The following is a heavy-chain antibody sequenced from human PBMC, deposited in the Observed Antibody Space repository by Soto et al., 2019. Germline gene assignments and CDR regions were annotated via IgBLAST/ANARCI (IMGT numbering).Heavy chain of an antibody. D-gene: IGHD4-17*01. CDR3: ARDSDYGSNSGWLDP. CDR2: IWYDGSNK. Sequence: QVQLVESGGGVVQPGRSLRLSCAASGFTFSNYGMHWVRQAPGKGLEWVAVIWYDGSNKYYGDSVKGRFTISRDYSKNMLILQMNRLRADDTALYYCARDSDYGSNSGWLDPWGPGTLVPVSS. CDR1: GFTFSNYG. J-gene: IGHJ5*02. V-gene: IGHV3-33*01.